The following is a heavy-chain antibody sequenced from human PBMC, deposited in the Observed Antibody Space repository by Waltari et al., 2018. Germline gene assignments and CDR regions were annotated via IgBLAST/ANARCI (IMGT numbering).Heavy chain of an antibody. CDR3: ARGRGSSSWSPYYFDY. CDR1: GDSVSRNSAA. CDR2: TYYRSKWYN. J-gene: IGHJ4*02. V-gene: IGHV6-1*01. D-gene: IGHD6-13*01. Sequence: QVQLQQSGPGLVKPSQTLSLTCAISGDSVSRNSAAWNWIRQSPSSGLEWLGRTYYRSKWYNDYAVAVKSRITINPDTLKNQVALQLNSVTPEDTAVYYCARGRGSSSWSPYYFDYWGQGTLGTVSS.